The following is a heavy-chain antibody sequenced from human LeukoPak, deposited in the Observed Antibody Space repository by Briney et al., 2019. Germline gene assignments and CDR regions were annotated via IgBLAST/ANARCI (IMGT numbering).Heavy chain of an antibody. CDR1: GGSISSYY. Sequence: SETLSLTCTVSGGSISSYYWSWIRQPPGKGLEWIGYIYYSGSTNYNPSLKSRVTISVDTSKNQFSLKLSSVTAADTAVYYCARASSSSWLRGWFDPWGQGTLVTVSS. CDR2: IYYSGST. V-gene: IGHV4-59*08. CDR3: ARASSSSWLRGWFDP. D-gene: IGHD6-13*01. J-gene: IGHJ5*02.